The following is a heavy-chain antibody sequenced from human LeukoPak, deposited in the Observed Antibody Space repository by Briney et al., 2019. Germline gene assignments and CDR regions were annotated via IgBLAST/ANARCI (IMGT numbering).Heavy chain of an antibody. Sequence: PGGSLRLSCAASGFTFSYYSMYWVRQAPGKGLEWVSCISSSSRSKYYADSVKGRFTISRDNAKNSLYLQMNSLRAEDTAVYYCARDLDSSSWAFGGQGTLVTVSS. D-gene: IGHD6-13*01. J-gene: IGHJ4*02. CDR3: ARDLDSSSWAF. CDR1: GFTFSYYS. CDR2: ISSSSRSK. V-gene: IGHV3-21*01.